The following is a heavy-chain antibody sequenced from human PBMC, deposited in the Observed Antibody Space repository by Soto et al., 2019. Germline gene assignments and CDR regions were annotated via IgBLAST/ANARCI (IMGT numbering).Heavy chain of an antibody. CDR2: ISYDGSNK. Sequence: QVQLVESGGGVVQPGRSLRLSCAASGFTFSSYGMHWVRQAPGKGLEWVAVISYDGSNKYYADSVKGRFTISRDNSKNPLYLQMNSLRAEDTAVYYCADWGGPRTGGDDYWGQGTLVTVSS. CDR1: GFTFSSYG. V-gene: IGHV3-30*03. CDR3: ADWGGPRTGGDDY. D-gene: IGHD7-27*01. J-gene: IGHJ4*02.